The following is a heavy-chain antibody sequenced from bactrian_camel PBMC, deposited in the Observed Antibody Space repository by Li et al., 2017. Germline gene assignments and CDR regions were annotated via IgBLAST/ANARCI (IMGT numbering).Heavy chain of an antibody. V-gene: IGHV3S25*01. Sequence: QLVESGGGSVQAGGSLRLSCAASAYTFSRNCMAWFRQTPGKEREGVADLYHGGGLTSAAYADSVKGRFTISRDSAKNTVYLQMNALKPEDTAMYYCAAAPTGTWRFPPRLVDFEYWGQGTQVTVS. CDR1: AYTFSRNC. D-gene: IGHD1*01. J-gene: IGHJ6*01. CDR3: AAAPTGTWRFPPRLVDFEY. CDR2: LYHGGGLT.